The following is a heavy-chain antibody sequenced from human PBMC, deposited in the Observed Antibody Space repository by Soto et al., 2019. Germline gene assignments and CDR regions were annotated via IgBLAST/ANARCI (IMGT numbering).Heavy chain of an antibody. CDR1: GFMFNRYA. CDR3: ARSRSGAVPDSFGY. J-gene: IGHJ4*02. D-gene: IGHD3-3*01. V-gene: IGHV3-30*04. Sequence: QVQLVESGGRVVRPGRSLRLSCAASGFMFNRYAIHWVRQTPGNGLEWVAVISKDGSVQYYADSVRGRFLISRDKSKDTVYLEMNSLRVEDTAVFYCARSRSGAVPDSFGYWGQGTLVTVSS. CDR2: ISKDGSVQ.